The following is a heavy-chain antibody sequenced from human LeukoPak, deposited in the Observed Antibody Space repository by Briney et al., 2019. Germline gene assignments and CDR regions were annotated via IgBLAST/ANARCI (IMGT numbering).Heavy chain of an antibody. CDR1: GGSISSYY. CDR3: ARDNDPPNGWFDP. D-gene: IGHD1-1*01. Sequence: SETLSLTCTVSGGSISSYYWTWIRQPPGKGLEWIGYISYSGSTNYNASLKSRVTISIDTSKNQFSLKLSSVTAADTAVYYCARDNDPPNGWFDPWGQGTLVTVSS. CDR2: ISYSGST. J-gene: IGHJ5*02. V-gene: IGHV4-59*12.